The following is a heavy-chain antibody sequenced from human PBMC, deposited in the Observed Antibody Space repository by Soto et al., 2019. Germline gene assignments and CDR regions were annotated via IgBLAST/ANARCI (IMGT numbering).Heavy chain of an antibody. J-gene: IGHJ3*02. CDR2: IGTAGDT. CDR3: ARGWSHTGAFDI. V-gene: IGHV3-13*01. Sequence: GSLRLSCAASGFTFSSYDMHWVRQATGKGLEWVSAIGTAGDTYYPGSVKGRFTISRENAKNSLYLQMNSLRAEDTAVYYCARGWSHTGAFDIWGQGTMVTVSS. CDR1: GFTFSSYD.